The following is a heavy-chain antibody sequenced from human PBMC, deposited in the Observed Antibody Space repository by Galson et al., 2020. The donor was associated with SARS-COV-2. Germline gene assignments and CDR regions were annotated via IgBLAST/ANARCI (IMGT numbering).Heavy chain of an antibody. CDR3: ARRGYSYGNFYDS. V-gene: IGHV5-51*01. J-gene: IGHJ4*02. CDR2: IFPGDSDT. CDR1: GYSFASYW. Sequence: GESLKSSCKGSGYSFASYWIGWVRQMPGEGLEWMAIIFPGDSDTRYSPSFQGQVTISADKSISTAYLQWSSLKASDTAVYYCARRGYSYGNFYDSWGQGTLVTVSS. D-gene: IGHD5-18*01.